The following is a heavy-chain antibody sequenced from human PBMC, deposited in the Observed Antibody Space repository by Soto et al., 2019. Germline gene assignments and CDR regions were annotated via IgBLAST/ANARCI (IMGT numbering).Heavy chain of an antibody. D-gene: IGHD2-15*01. CDR1: GCTFSSYA. CDR2: ISYDGSNK. V-gene: IGHV3-30-3*01. J-gene: IGHJ4*02. Sequence: PGGSLRLSCAASGCTFSSYAMHWVRQAPGKGLEWVAVISYDGSNKYYADSVKGRFTISRDNSKNTLYLQMNSLRAEDTAVYYCARDPPQNVVAATPAVGGYWGQGTLVTVSS. CDR3: ARDPPQNVVAATPAVGGY.